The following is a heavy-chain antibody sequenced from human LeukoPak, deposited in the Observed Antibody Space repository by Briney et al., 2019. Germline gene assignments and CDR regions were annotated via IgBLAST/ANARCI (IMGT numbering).Heavy chain of an antibody. J-gene: IGHJ6*02. Sequence: GESLKISCKGSGYSFTSYWIGWVRQMPGKGLELMRIIYPGDSDTRYSPSFQGQVTISADKSISTAYLQWSSLKASDTAMYYCARLRNYYYYGMDVWGQGTTVTVSS. D-gene: IGHD1-14*01. CDR1: GYSFTSYW. CDR2: IYPGDSDT. CDR3: ARLRNYYYYGMDV. V-gene: IGHV5-51*01.